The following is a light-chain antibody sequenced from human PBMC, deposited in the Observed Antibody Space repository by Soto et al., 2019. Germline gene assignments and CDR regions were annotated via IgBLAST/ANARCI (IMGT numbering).Light chain of an antibody. J-gene: IGKJ1*01. CDR1: QDIRND. V-gene: IGKV1-6*01. CDR3: QNYNSYSEA. CDR2: AAS. Sequence: AIQMTQSPSSLSASVGDRVTIACRASQDIRNDLVWYQQKPGKAPKLLIYAASSLEDGVPSRFSGSRSGADFTLTVSSLQPEDYETYYCQNYNSYSEAFGQGTKV.